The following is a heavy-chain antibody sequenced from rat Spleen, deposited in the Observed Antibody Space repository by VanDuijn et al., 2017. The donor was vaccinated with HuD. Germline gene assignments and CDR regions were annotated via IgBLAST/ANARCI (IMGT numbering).Heavy chain of an antibody. CDR1: GFTFSRYW. CDR2: INIDGGGT. CDR3: ARHHYDGYYHGPVFGVMDA. Sequence: EVQLVETGGGLVQPGRSLKLSCVASGFTFSRYWMYWIRQAPGKGLEWISSINIDGGGTYSPDSVKDRFTISRDNAKSTLYLQMDSLRSEDTASYYCARHHYDGYYHGPVFGVMDAWGQGASVTVSS. V-gene: IGHV5-58*01. J-gene: IGHJ4*01. D-gene: IGHD1-12*03.